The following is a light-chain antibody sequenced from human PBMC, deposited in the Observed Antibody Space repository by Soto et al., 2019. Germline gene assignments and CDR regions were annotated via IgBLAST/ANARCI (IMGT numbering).Light chain of an antibody. Sequence: DMRMTQSPSTLSASVVDIVTITCRASQSIGNWLAWYQQKPGKAPKLLIYDASSLESGVPSRFSGSGSGTEFTLTISSLQPDDFATYYCQQYNSYWAFGQGSNV. CDR1: QSIGNW. J-gene: IGKJ1*01. V-gene: IGKV1-5*01. CDR3: QQYNSYWA. CDR2: DAS.